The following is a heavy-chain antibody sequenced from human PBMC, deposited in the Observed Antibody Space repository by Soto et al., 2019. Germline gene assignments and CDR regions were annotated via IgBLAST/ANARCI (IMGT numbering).Heavy chain of an antibody. J-gene: IGHJ5*02. V-gene: IGHV1-69*06. CDR2: IIPIFGTA. Sequence: QVQLVQSGAEVKKPESSVKVSCKASGGTFSSYAISWVRQAPGQGLEWMGGIIPIFGTANYAQKFQGRVTITADKSTSTAYMELSSLRSEDTAVYYCARDPAEYSSTENWFDPWGQGTLVTVSS. D-gene: IGHD6-6*01. CDR1: GGTFSSYA. CDR3: ARDPAEYSSTENWFDP.